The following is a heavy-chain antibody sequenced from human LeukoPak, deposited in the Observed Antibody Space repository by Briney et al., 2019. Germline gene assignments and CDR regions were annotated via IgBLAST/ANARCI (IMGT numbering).Heavy chain of an antibody. CDR2: IRIDGSDT. Sequence: GGSLRLSCEASGFTVSTHWMHWVRQAPGKGLVWVSLIRIDGSDTDYADSVRGRFTTSRDSAKNVVYLQMDSLRVEDTAIYYCARDRGEGTPLDPWGQGTLVTVSS. J-gene: IGHJ5*02. CDR1: GFTVSTHW. CDR3: ARDRGEGTPLDP. V-gene: IGHV3-74*01.